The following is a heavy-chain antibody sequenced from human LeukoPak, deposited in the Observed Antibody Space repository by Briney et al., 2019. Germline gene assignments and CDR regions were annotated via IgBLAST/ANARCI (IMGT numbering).Heavy chain of an antibody. D-gene: IGHD3-3*01. CDR1: GYTFTSYD. J-gene: IGHJ5*02. CDR3: ARARGTTIFGVVIIRGNWFDR. Sequence: ASVKVSCTASGYTFTSYDINWVRQATGQGLEWMGWMNPNSGNTSYAQKSHGRVTITRNNSISTAYMELSSLRSEDAAVYYCARARGTTIFGVVIIRGNWFDRWGQGTLVTVSS. CDR2: MNPNSGNT. V-gene: IGHV1-8*03.